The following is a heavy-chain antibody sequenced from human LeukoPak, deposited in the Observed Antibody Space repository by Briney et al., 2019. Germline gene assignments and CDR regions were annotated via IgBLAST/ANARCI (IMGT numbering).Heavy chain of an antibody. V-gene: IGHV3-7*01. CDR2: INQDGSEK. Sequence: GGSLRLSCAASGFTLINYWMGWVRQAPGRGLEWVANINQDGSEKYYVDSVKGRFTISRDNAKNSLYLQMNGLRAEDTAVYYCARDDGSSCFAYWGQGTQVTVSS. J-gene: IGHJ4*02. CDR1: GFTLINYW. CDR3: ARDDGSSCFAY. D-gene: IGHD3-10*01.